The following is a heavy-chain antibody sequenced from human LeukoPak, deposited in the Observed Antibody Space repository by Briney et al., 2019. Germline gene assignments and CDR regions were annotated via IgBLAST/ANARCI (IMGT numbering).Heavy chain of an antibody. D-gene: IGHD5-24*01. V-gene: IGHV4-39*01. Sequence: SETLSHTCTVSGGSISSSSYYWGWIRQPPGKGLEWIGSIYYSGSTYYNPSLKSRVTISVDTSKNQFSLKLSSVIAADTAVYYCARNTLEMATNLFDYWGQGTLVTVSS. J-gene: IGHJ4*02. CDR1: GGSISSSSYY. CDR3: ARNTLEMATNLFDY. CDR2: IYYSGST.